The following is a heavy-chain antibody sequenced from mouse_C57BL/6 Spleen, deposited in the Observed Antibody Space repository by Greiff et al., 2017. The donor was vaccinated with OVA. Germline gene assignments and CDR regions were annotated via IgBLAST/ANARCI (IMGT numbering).Heavy chain of an antibody. CDR1: GYTFTDYE. CDR2: LDPETGGT. J-gene: IGHJ2*01. V-gene: IGHV1-15*01. CDR3: TRSESFYYFDY. Sequence: VQVVESGAELVRPGASVTLSCKASGYTFTDYEMHWVKQTPVHGLEWIGALDPETGGTASNQKFTGTAILTADKSSSTAYMELRSLTSEDSAVYYCTRSESFYYFDYWGQGTTLTVSS. D-gene: IGHD1-3*01.